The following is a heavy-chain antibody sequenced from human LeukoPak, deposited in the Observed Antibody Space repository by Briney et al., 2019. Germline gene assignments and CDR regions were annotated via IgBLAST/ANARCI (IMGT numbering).Heavy chain of an antibody. V-gene: IGHV3-20*04. CDR2: INWNGGST. CDR1: GFTFDDHG. Sequence: PGGSLRLSCAASGFTFDDHGMSWVRQAPGKGLEWVSGINWNGGSTGYADSVKGRFTISRDNAKNSLYLQMNSLRAEDTAVYYCARDRAWGNDAFDIWGQGTMVTVSS. CDR3: ARDRAWGNDAFDI. J-gene: IGHJ3*02. D-gene: IGHD3-16*01.